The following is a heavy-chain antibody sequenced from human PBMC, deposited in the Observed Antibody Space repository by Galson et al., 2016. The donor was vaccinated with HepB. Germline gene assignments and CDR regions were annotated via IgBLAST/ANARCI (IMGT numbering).Heavy chain of an antibody. Sequence: VKVSCKASGYTFTNYAIHWVRQAPGQRLEWMGWINAGNGNTKYSQRFQGRVTITRDTSASTAYMELNSLRSEDTAVYYCARVTVYSGSYYYAFEIWGQGTMVTVSS. CDR3: ARVTVYSGSYYYAFEI. CDR1: GYTFTNYA. D-gene: IGHD1-26*01. CDR2: INAGNGNT. J-gene: IGHJ3*02. V-gene: IGHV1-3*01.